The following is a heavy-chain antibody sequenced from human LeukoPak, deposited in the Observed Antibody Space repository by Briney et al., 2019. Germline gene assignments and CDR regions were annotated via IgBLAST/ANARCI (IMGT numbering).Heavy chain of an antibody. D-gene: IGHD4-11*01. CDR3: ARASNDFDY. CDR1: GGSISSGSYY. Sequence: PSETLSLTCTVSGGSISSGSYYWSWIRQPAGKGLEWIGRIYTSGSTNYNPSLKSRVTISVDTSKNQFSLKLSSVTAADTAVYYCARASNDFDYWGQGTLVTVSS. J-gene: IGHJ4*02. V-gene: IGHV4-61*02. CDR2: IYTSGST.